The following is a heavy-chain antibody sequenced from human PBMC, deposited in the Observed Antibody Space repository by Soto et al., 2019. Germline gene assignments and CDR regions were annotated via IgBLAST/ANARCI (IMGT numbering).Heavy chain of an antibody. Sequence: SVKVSCKASGGAFSSYAISWVRQAPGQGLEWMGGIIPIFGTANYAQKFQGRVTITADESTSTAYMELSSLRSEDTAVYYCARSYYDFWSGYSYYYYGMDVWGQGTTVTVSS. CDR1: GGAFSSYA. D-gene: IGHD3-3*01. V-gene: IGHV1-69*13. CDR2: IIPIFGTA. CDR3: ARSYYDFWSGYSYYYYGMDV. J-gene: IGHJ6*02.